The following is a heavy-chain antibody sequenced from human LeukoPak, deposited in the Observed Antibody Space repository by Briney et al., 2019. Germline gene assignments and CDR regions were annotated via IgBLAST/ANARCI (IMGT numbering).Heavy chain of an antibody. CDR3: ARGVRIAVAGYIDY. V-gene: IGHV3-30*04. CDR1: GFTFSSYA. CDR2: ISYDGPNK. Sequence: GGSLSLFCSASGFTFSSYAMHWVRQAPGKGLEWVSAISYDGPNKRYADSVKGRFTISRDNSKTTLYLQMNSLRAEDTAVYYCARGVRIAVAGYIDYWGQGTLVTVSS. D-gene: IGHD6-19*01. J-gene: IGHJ4*02.